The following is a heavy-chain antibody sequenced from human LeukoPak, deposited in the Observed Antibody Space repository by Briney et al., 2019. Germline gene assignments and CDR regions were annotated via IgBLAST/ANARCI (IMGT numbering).Heavy chain of an antibody. CDR2: ISYDASNK. CDR3: AKSHGYSYGFDY. J-gene: IGHJ4*02. D-gene: IGHD5-18*01. V-gene: IGHV3-30*18. CDR1: GFTFSRYG. Sequence: GGSLRPSCAASGFTFSRYGMHWVRQTPGKGLEWVAVISYDASNKYYADSVKGRFTISRDNSKNTLYLQMNSLRAEDTAVYYCAKSHGYSYGFDYWGQGTLVTVSS.